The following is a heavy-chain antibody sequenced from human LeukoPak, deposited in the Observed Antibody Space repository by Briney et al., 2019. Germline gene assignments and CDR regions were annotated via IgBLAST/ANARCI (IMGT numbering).Heavy chain of an antibody. CDR1: GFTFSSYA. CDR3: ATGKYCSSTSCYERGWFDP. V-gene: IGHV3-23*01. Sequence: GGSLRLSCAASGFTFSSYAMSWVRQAPGKGLEWVSGISGTGDNTYYADSVKGRFTISRDNSKNTLYVQVNSLGTEDTAAYYCATGKYCSSTSCYERGWFDPWGQGTLVTVSS. CDR2: ISGTGDNT. D-gene: IGHD2-2*01. J-gene: IGHJ5*02.